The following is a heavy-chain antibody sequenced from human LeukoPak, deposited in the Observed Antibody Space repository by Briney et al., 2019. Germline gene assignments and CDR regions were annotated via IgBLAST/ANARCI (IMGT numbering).Heavy chain of an antibody. J-gene: IGHJ6*03. CDR3: ARAITYYNILTVYPMGDYYMDV. Sequence: GASVKVSCKASGYTFTSYDINWVRQATGQGLEWMGWMNPSSGNTGYAQKFQGRVTMTRNTSISTAYMELSSLRSEDTAVYYCARAITYYNILTVYPMGDYYMDVWGKGTRSPSP. V-gene: IGHV1-8*01. D-gene: IGHD3-9*01. CDR2: MNPSSGNT. CDR1: GYTFTSYD.